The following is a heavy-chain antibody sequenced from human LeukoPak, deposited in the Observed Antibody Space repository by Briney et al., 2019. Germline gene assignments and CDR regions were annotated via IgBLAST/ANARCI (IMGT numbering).Heavy chain of an antibody. CDR3: AKNSFYYDSGSYFFDY. D-gene: IGHD3-10*01. CDR2: IYSGGST. V-gene: IGHV3-53*01. J-gene: IGHJ4*02. CDR1: GFTVSSNY. Sequence: GGSLRLSCAASGFTVSSNYMSWVRQAPGKGLEWVSVIYSGGSTYYADSVKGRFTISRDISKNTLYLQMNSLRAEDTAVYYCAKNSFYYDSGSYFFDYWGQGTLVTVSS.